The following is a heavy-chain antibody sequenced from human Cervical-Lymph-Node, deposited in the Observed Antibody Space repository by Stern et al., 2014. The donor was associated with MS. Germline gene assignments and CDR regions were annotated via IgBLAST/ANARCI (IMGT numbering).Heavy chain of an antibody. J-gene: IGHJ4*02. Sequence: EVQLVESGGRLVQPGGSLRLSCAASGLTLSLYGMNWVRQAPGKGLEWVSYISRSSSTIYYADSVDGRFTISRDNAKNSLYLQMNSLRAEDTAVYYCARGYGYFDYWGQGTLVTVSS. D-gene: IGHD4-17*01. V-gene: IGHV3-48*01. CDR3: ARGYGYFDY. CDR1: GLTLSLYG. CDR2: ISRSSSTI.